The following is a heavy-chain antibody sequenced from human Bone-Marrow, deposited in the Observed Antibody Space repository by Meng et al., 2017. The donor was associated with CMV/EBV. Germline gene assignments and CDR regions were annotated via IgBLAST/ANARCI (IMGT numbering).Heavy chain of an antibody. CDR2: IYYSGST. CDR3: ARGREGDYFDY. V-gene: IGHV4-61*01. CDR1: GGSVSSGSYY. Sequence: SETLSLTCTVSGGSVSSGSYYWSWIRQPPGKGLEWIGYIYYSGSTNYNPSLKSRVTISVDTSKNQFSLKLRSVTAADTAVYYCARGREGDYFDYWGQGTLVTVSS. J-gene: IGHJ4*02. D-gene: IGHD3-16*01.